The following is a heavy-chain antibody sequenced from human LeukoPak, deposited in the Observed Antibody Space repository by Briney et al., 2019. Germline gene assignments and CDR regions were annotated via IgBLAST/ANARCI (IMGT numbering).Heavy chain of an antibody. CDR1: GGSISSSSYY. J-gene: IGHJ6*02. V-gene: IGHV4-39*01. D-gene: IGHD2-2*01. CDR2: MYYSGST. Sequence: PSETLSLTCTVSGGSISSSSYYWGWIRQPPGKGLEWIGSMYYSGSTYYNPSLKGRVTISVDTSKNQFSRKLSSVTAADTAVYYCASLKTVPAATTYYYYGMDVWGQGTTVTVSS. CDR3: ASLKTVPAATTYYYYGMDV.